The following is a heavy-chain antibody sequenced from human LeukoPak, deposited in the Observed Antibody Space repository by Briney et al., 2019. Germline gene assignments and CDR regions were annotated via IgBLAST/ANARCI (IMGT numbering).Heavy chain of an antibody. D-gene: IGHD1-14*01. V-gene: IGHV3-30*18. CDR3: AKCRTSCQGNGFDV. Sequence: PGRSLRLSCAASGFTFSSYGMHWVRQAPGKGLEWVAVISYDGSNKYYADSVKGRFTITRDDSKNTLYLQMDSLRAEDTAIYYCAKCRTSCQGNGFDVWGQGTVVTVSS. CDR2: ISYDGSNK. CDR1: GFTFSSYG. J-gene: IGHJ3*01.